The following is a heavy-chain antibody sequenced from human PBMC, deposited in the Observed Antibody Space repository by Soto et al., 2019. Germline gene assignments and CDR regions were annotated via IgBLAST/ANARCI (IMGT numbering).Heavy chain of an antibody. CDR2: IIPIFGTA. J-gene: IGHJ4*02. CDR3: ARDGQLGTLYFDY. V-gene: IGHV1-69*13. CDR1: GYIFTSYG. D-gene: IGHD6-6*01. Sequence: SVKVSCKTSGYIFTSYGIGWARQAPGQGLEWMGGIIPIFGTANYAQKFQGRVTITADESTSTAYMELRSLRSDDTAVYYCARDGQLGTLYFDYWGQGTLVTVSS.